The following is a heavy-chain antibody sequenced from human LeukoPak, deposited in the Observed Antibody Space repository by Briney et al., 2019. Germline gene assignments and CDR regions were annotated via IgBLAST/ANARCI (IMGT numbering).Heavy chain of an antibody. D-gene: IGHD3-16*01. CDR2: IKQDGSEK. CDR1: GFTFSSYW. J-gene: IGHJ4*02. Sequence: PGGSLRLSCAASGFTFSSYWMSWVRQAPGKGLEWVANIKQDGSEKYYVDSVKGRFTISRDNAKNSLYLQMNSLRAEDTAVYYCARGDYVWGSSWRFDYWGQGTLVTVSS. V-gene: IGHV3-7*04. CDR3: ARGDYVWGSSWRFDY.